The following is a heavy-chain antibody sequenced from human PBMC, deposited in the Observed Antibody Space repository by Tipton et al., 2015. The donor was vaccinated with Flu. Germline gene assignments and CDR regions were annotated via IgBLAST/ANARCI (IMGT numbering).Heavy chain of an antibody. D-gene: IGHD2-8*01. CDR3: ARDSGYCTTINCHHFDY. CDR2: ISSRDNTI. V-gene: IGHV3-48*03. CDR1: GFTFSSYE. J-gene: IGHJ4*02. Sequence: CAASGFTFSSYEMNWVRQAPGKGLEWISYISSRDNTIYYADSVKGRFTISRDNAKNSLFLQMSSLRAEDTAIYYCARDSGYCTTINCHHFDYWGQGTLVTVSS.